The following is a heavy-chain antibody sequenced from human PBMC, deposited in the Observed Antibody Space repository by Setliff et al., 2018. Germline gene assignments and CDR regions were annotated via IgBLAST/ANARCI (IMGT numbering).Heavy chain of an antibody. V-gene: IGHV4-39*01. D-gene: IGHD2-21*01. Sequence: SETLSLTCIVSSGSISTSNYFWGWVRQPPGRGLEWIGSMYSSGTTNYNPSLKSRVTMSVDKSKNQFSLKLTSVTAADTAVYYCARGLEGEDYFYYMDVWGKGNTVTVSS. CDR3: ARGLEGEDYFYYMDV. CDR1: SGSISTSNYF. J-gene: IGHJ6*03. CDR2: MYSSGTT.